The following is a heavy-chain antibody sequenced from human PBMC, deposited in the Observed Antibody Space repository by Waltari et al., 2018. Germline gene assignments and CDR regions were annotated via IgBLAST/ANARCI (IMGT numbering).Heavy chain of an antibody. CDR3: ARDRGGLSYSNWFDP. CDR1: GGSISSSSYY. CDR2: IYYSGST. V-gene: IGHV4-39*07. J-gene: IGHJ5*02. D-gene: IGHD1-26*01. Sequence: QLQLQESGPGLVKPSETLSLTCTVSGGSISSSSYYWGWIRQPPGKGLEWIGSIYYSGSTYYNPSLKSRVTISVDTSKNQFSLKLSSVTAADTAVYYCARDRGGLSYSNWFDPWGQGTLVTVSS.